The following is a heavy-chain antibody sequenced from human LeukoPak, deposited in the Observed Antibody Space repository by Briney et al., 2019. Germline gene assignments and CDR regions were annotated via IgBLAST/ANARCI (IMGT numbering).Heavy chain of an antibody. CDR2: VGGSGDVT. CDR1: GFTFSSYA. J-gene: IGHJ3*02. V-gene: IGHV3-21*01. CDR3: ARESYDAFDI. Sequence: GGSLRLSCIGSGFTFSSYALTWVRQAPGKGLEWVSSVGGSGDVTSYADSVKGRFTISRDNAKNSLYLQMNSLRAEDTAVYYCARESYDAFDIWGPGRMVTVSS.